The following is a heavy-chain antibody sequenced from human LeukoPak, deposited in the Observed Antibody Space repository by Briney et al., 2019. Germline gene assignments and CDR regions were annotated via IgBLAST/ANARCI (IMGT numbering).Heavy chain of an antibody. CDR1: GGSISSYY. CDR3: ARSGIDYYARSGTYKLLDAFDI. D-gene: IGHD3-22*01. Sequence: SETLSLTRTVSGGSISSYYWSWIRQPPGKGLEWIGYSYYSGRTNYNPSLKSRVTISVDTSKNQFSLKLSSVTAADTAVYYCARSGIDYYARSGTYKLLDAFDIWGQXTXVXXXS. CDR2: SYYSGRT. J-gene: IGHJ3*02. V-gene: IGHV4-59*01.